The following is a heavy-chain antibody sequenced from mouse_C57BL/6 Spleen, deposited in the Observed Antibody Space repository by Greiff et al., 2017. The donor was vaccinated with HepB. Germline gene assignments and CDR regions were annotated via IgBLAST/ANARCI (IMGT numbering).Heavy chain of an antibody. J-gene: IGHJ2*01. V-gene: IGHV1-74*01. CDR2: INPSDSDT. CDR3: AISANLYYFDY. D-gene: IGHD1-2*01. CDR1: GSTFTTSW. Sequence: QVQLQQPGAELVKPGASVKLSCKASGSTFTTSWMPWVKQRPGQGLEWIVRINPSDSDTNYNQKFKDKATLTVDKSSSTAYMQLSSLTSEDSAVYYCAISANLYYFDYWGQGTTLTVSS.